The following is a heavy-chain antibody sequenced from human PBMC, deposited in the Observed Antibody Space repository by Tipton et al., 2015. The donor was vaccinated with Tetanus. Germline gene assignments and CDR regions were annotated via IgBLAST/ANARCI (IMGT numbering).Heavy chain of an antibody. CDR3: ARHSSLKALNY. V-gene: IGHV4-34*01. J-gene: IGHJ4*02. D-gene: IGHD3-9*01. CDR2: INYDGST. CDR1: GGTFNNYF. Sequence: TLSLTCAVYGGTFNNYFWTWIRQPPGKGLEWIGEINYDGSTNYSPSLKSRVTLSLDTTKKQVSLKLSSVTAADTAVYYCARHSSLKALNYWGQGTLVTASS.